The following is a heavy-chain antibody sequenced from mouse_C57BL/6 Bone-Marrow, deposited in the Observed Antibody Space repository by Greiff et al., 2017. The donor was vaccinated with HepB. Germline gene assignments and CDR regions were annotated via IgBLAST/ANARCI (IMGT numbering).Heavy chain of an antibody. D-gene: IGHD1-1*01. Sequence: VKLQESGAELARPGASVKLSCKASGYTFTSYGISWVKQSTGQGLEWIGEIYPRSGNTYYNEKFKGKATLTADKSSSTAYMELRSLTSEDSAVYFCSDITTVVATDYFDYWGQGTTLTVSS. CDR1: GYTFTSYG. CDR3: SDITTVVATDYFDY. CDR2: IYPRSGNT. V-gene: IGHV1-81*01. J-gene: IGHJ2*01.